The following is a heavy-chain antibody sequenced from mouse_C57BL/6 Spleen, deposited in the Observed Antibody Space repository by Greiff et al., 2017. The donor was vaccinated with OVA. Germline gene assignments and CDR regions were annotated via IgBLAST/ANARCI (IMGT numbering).Heavy chain of an antibody. J-gene: IGHJ1*03. D-gene: IGHD2-5*01. CDR1: GYSITSGYY. CDR2: ISYDGSN. V-gene: IGHV3-6*01. CDR3: ARAAYYSNGDWYFDV. Sequence: VQLKESGPGLVKPSQSLSLTCSVTGYSITSGYYWTWIRQFPGKKLEWMGYISYDGSNNYNPSLKNRISITRDTSKNQFFLKLNSVTTEDTATYYCARAAYYSNGDWYFDVWGTGTTVTVSS.